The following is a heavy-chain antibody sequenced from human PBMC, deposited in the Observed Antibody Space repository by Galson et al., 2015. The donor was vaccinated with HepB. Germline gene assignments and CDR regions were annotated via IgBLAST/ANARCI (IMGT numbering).Heavy chain of an antibody. Sequence: SLRLSCAASGFTLSSYWISWARQAPGKGLEWVANIKPDGSVKYYADSVKGRFTISRDNAKNSAFLQMNSLRADDTAVYYCARAVATIGCYWGQGTLVTVSS. CDR2: IKPDGSVK. CDR1: GFTLSSYW. D-gene: IGHD6-19*01. J-gene: IGHJ4*02. CDR3: ARAVATIGCY. V-gene: IGHV3-7*03.